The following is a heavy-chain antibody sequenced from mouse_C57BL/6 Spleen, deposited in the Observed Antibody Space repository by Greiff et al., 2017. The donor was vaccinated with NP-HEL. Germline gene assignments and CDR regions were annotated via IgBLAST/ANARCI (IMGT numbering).Heavy chain of an antibody. CDR3: ARDYYGSSDFDY. D-gene: IGHD1-1*01. V-gene: IGHV1-64*01. CDR2: IHPNSGST. CDR1: GYTFTSYW. Sequence: QVQLQQSGAELVKPGASVKLSCKASGYTFTSYWMHWVKQRPGQGLEWIGMIHPNSGSTNYNEKFKSKATLTVDKSSSTAYMQLSSLTSEDSAVYYCARDYYGSSDFDYWGQSTTLTVSS. J-gene: IGHJ2*01.